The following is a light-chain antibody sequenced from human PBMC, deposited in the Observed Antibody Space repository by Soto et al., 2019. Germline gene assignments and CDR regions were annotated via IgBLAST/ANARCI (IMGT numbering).Light chain of an antibody. CDR2: EGS. J-gene: IGLJ1*01. Sequence: SLLPQPSSLYGSPGQSITLSCPGTSSDVGSYNLVSWYQQHPGKAPKLMIYEGSKRPSGVSNRFSGSKSGNTASPTISGLQAEDEAHYYCCSYAGSSTFSYYVFGTGTKVTVL. V-gene: IGLV2-23*03. CDR3: CSYAGSSTFSYYV. CDR1: SSDVGSYNL.